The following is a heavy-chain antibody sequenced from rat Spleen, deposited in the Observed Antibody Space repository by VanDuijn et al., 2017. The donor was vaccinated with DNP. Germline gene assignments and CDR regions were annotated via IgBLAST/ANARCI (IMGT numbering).Heavy chain of an antibody. CDR1: GFTFSDYH. V-gene: IGHV5S10*01. D-gene: IGHD1-4*01. CDR3: ARLGLPGYKGFAY. CDR2: IVYDGSRT. Sequence: EVQLVESGGGLVQPGGSLKLSCAASGFTFSDYHMVWVRQAPKKGLEWVATIVYDGSRTYYRDSVKGRFTISRDNAKSTLYLQMNSLRSEDTATYYCARLGLPGYKGFAYWGQGTLVAVSS. J-gene: IGHJ3*01.